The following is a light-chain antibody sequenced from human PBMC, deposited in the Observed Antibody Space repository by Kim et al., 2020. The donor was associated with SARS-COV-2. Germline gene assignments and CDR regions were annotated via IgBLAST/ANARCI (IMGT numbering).Light chain of an antibody. V-gene: IGKV1-17*03. CDR2: GAS. CDR1: QDINEF. Sequence: SASVGDRVTITCRASQDINEFLTWRQLKPGKVPKRLIYGASSLQSGVPSRFSGSGSGTEFTLTISSLQPEDFATYYCLQHKTTPYTLGQGTKLEI. J-gene: IGKJ2*01. CDR3: LQHKTTPYT.